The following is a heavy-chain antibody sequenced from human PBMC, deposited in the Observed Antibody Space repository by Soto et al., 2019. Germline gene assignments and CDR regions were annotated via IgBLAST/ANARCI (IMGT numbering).Heavy chain of an antibody. J-gene: IGHJ4*02. V-gene: IGHV3-30-3*01. D-gene: IGHD2-15*01. CDR1: GFSFSSYA. Sequence: QVQLVESGGGVVQPGRSLRLSCAASGFSFSSYAMHWVRQAPGKGLEWVTVVSYDGNNKYYADSVKGRFTISRDKSKNTLYLQMNRLRAEDTAVYYCARDGVSGSGDTCLLDYWGQGTLVTVSS. CDR2: VSYDGNNK. CDR3: ARDGVSGSGDTCLLDY.